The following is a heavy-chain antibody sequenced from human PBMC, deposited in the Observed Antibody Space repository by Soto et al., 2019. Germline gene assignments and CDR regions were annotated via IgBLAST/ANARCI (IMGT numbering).Heavy chain of an antibody. CDR2: TWSNGSRK. D-gene: IGHD1-1*01. CDR3: AANWYENWFDP. V-gene: IGHV3-33*07. Sequence: TGGSQRLSYTASGFIFSSFVVEWVRQAPGKGLESVALTWSNGSRKFYADSVKGRVTISRDNPKNTLYLQMHTLRVEDTAVYYCAANWYENWFDPWGQGTLVTVSS. J-gene: IGHJ5*02. CDR1: GFIFSSFV.